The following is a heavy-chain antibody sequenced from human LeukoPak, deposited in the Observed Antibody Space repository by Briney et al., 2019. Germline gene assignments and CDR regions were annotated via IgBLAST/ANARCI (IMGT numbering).Heavy chain of an antibody. Sequence: GGSLRLSCAASGFTFSSYWMYWVRQAPGKGLVWVSHINTDGSSTTYADSVKGRFTISRDNAKNTVYLQMNSLRAEDTAVYYCASADGGRYYFDPWGQGTLVTVSS. CDR1: GFTFSSYW. V-gene: IGHV3-74*01. D-gene: IGHD1-26*01. CDR2: INTDGSST. J-gene: IGHJ5*02. CDR3: ASADGGRYYFDP.